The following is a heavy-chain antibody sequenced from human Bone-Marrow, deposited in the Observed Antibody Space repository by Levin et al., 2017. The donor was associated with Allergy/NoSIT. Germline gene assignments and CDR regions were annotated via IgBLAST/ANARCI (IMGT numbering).Heavy chain of an antibody. J-gene: IGHJ4*02. D-gene: IGHD1-26*01. CDR3: TSEPWDSLPF. CDR1: GFTFSNVW. Sequence: GGSLRLSCAASGFTFSNVWMSWLRQAPGKGPEWVARIKTTGEGGTTDYAAPVRGRFTISRDDSRDTLYLQMNSLQAEDTAVYYCTSEPWDSLPFWGQGRLVTVSS. CDR2: IKTTGEGGTT. V-gene: IGHV3-15*01.